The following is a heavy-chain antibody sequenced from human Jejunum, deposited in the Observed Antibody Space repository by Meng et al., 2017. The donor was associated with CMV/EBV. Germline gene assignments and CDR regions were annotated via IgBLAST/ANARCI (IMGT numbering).Heavy chain of an antibody. CDR1: TSY. CDR2: IFYTGRT. Sequence: TSYWPRIRQSPGGDLAWIGYIFYTGRTNYCPSLKRRLPISRDTSKNQFSLNLRSVTAADTAVYYCATYCTSARCYGVSAGGMEFWGQGTTVTVSS. V-gene: IGHV4-59*01. CDR3: ATYCTSARCYGVSAGGMEF. D-gene: IGHD2-2*01. J-gene: IGHJ6*02.